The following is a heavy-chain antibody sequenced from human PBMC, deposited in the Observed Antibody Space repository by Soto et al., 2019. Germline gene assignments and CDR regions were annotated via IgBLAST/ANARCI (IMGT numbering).Heavy chain of an antibody. Sequence: SETLSLTRTVSGGSISGYYWSWIRQSAGKGLEWIGRIYTTGSTIYNPSLRSRVTMSVDTSKNQFSLKLNSVTAADTAVYYCARDPLEGGWAARPGSWFDPWGHGTLVTVSS. CDR2: IYTTGST. CDR1: GGSISGYY. D-gene: IGHD6-6*01. CDR3: ARDPLEGGWAARPGSWFDP. J-gene: IGHJ5*02. V-gene: IGHV4-4*07.